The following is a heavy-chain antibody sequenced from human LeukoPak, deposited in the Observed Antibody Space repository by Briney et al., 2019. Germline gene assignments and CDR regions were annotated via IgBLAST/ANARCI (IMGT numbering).Heavy chain of an antibody. CDR1: GGSISSYY. J-gene: IGHJ4*02. CDR2: IYTSGST. V-gene: IGHV4-4*09. D-gene: IGHD3-22*01. CDR3: ARHAGHYYDSSGYHPFDY. Sequence: SETLSLTCTVSGGSISSYYWIWIRQPPGKGLEWIGYIYTSGSTNYNPSLKSRVTISVDTSKNQFSLKLSSVTAADTAVYYCARHAGHYYDSSGYHPFDYWGQGTLVTVSS.